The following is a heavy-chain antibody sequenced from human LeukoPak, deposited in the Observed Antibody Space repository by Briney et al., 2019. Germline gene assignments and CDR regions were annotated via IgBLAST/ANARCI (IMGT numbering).Heavy chain of an antibody. CDR2: IYTSGST. Sequence: PSETLSLTCTVSGGSISSYYWSWIRQPAGKGLEWIGRIYTSGSTNYNPSLKSRVTMSVDTSKNQFSLKLSSVTAADTAVYYCARELGYSGSYYLDYWGQGTLVTVSS. V-gene: IGHV4-4*07. CDR3: ARELGYSGSYYLDY. D-gene: IGHD1-26*01. J-gene: IGHJ4*02. CDR1: GGSISSYY.